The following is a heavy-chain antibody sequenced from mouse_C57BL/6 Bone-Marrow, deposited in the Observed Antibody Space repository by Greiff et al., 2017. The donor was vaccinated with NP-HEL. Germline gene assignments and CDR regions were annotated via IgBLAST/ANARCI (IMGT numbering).Heavy chain of an antibody. J-gene: IGHJ1*03. V-gene: IGHV1-76*01. Sequence: QVQLQQSGAELVRPGASVKLSCKASGYTFTDYYINWVKQRPGQGLEWIARIYPGSGNTYYNEKFKGKATLTAENSSSTAYMQLSSLTSEDSAVYFCARWGGRGYFDVWGTGTTVTVSS. CDR3: ARWGGRGYFDV. CDR1: GYTFTDYY. D-gene: IGHD3-3*01. CDR2: IYPGSGNT.